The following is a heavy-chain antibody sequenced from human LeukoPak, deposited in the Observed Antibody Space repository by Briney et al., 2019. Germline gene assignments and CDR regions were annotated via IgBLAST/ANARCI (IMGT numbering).Heavy chain of an antibody. D-gene: IGHD3-16*02. Sequence: ASVKVSCKASGYTFTSYGISWVRQAPGQGLEWMGWISAYNGNTNYAQKLQGRVTMTTDTSTSTAYTELRSLRSDDTAVYYCARDQRITFGGVIVIPRRFDYWGQGTLVTVSS. CDR2: ISAYNGNT. J-gene: IGHJ4*02. V-gene: IGHV1-18*01. CDR1: GYTFTSYG. CDR3: ARDQRITFGGVIVIPRRFDY.